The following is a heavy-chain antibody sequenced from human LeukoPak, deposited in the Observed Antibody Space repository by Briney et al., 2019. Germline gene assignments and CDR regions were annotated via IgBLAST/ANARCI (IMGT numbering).Heavy chain of an antibody. CDR2: FSGSGGST. J-gene: IGHJ5*02. V-gene: IGHV3-23*01. CDR1: GFTFSSYA. Sequence: GGSLRLSCAASGFTFSSYAMSWVRQAPGKGLEWVSTFSGSGGSTHYADSVKGRFTISRDNSKNTLYLQMNSLRAEDTAVYYCAKSSGWRPDWFDPWGQGTLVTVSS. CDR3: AKSSGWRPDWFDP. D-gene: IGHD6-19*01.